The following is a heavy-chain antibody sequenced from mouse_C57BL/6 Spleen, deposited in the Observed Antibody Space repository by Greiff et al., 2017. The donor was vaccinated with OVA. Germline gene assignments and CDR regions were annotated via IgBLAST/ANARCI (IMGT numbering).Heavy chain of an antibody. D-gene: IGHD2-4*01. CDR2: IYPGRGNT. V-gene: IGHV1-66*01. J-gene: IGHJ1*03. CDR1: GYSFTSYY. Sequence: QVQLQQSGPELVKPGASVKISCKASGYSFTSYYIHWVKQRPGQGLEWIGWIYPGRGNTKYNEKFKGKATLTADTSYSTAYMQLSIRASEYSAVDYCGRGDYDLWYFDVWGTGTTVTVAS. CDR3: GRGDYDLWYFDV.